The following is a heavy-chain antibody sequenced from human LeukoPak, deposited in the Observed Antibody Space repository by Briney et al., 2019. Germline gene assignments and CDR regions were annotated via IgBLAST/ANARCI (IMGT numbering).Heavy chain of an antibody. V-gene: IGHV3-7*01. D-gene: IGHD4-17*01. CDR2: IKQDGSEK. CDR1: GFTFSSYW. J-gene: IGHJ6*03. Sequence: GGSLRLSCAASGFTFSSYWMSWVRQAPGKGLEWVANIKQDGSEKYYVDSVKGRFTISRDNAKNSLYLQMNSLRAEDTAVYYCARRVRGDYLQKVGYYYYMDVWGKGTTVTVSS. CDR3: ARRVRGDYLQKVGYYYYMDV.